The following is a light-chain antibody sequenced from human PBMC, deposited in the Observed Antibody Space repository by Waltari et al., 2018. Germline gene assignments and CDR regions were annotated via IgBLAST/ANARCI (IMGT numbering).Light chain of an antibody. V-gene: IGLV1-40*01. CDR2: ATN. CDR1: SSHIGAHCD. J-gene: IGLJ2*01. Sequence: QYALTHPPSVAGSPGPEATVPCPGSSSHIGAHCDVHWYQQLPGTAPKLLIYATNNRPSGVPARFSGSKSGTSASLAITGLQPEDEATYFCQSYDSSLRIFGGGTKLTVL. CDR3: QSYDSSLRI.